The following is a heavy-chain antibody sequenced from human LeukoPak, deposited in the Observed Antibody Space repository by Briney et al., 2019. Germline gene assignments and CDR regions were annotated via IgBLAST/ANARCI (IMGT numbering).Heavy chain of an antibody. CDR1: GFGFRVYD. J-gene: IGHJ4*02. CDR3: AAGVHNYFDY. CDR2: MRGSGVIT. V-gene: IGHV3-23*01. D-gene: IGHD6-13*01. Sequence: PGGSLRLSCAASGFGFRVYDMSWVRQAPGKGLEWVSRMRGSGVITFYADSVKGRFTISRDNSKNTLYLQMNSLRAEDTAVYYCAAGVHNYFDYWGQGTLVTVSS.